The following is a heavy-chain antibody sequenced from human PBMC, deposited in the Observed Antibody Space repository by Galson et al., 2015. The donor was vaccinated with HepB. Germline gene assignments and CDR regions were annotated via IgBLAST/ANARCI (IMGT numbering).Heavy chain of an antibody. J-gene: IGHJ3*02. CDR2: ISSSSSYI. D-gene: IGHD6-19*01. Sequence: SLRLSCAASGFTFSSYSMNWVRQAPGKGLEWVSSISSSSSYIYYADSVKGRFTISRDNAKNSLYLQMNSLRAEDTAVYYCARGYSSGWTVRPSWARGTDAFDIWGQGTMVTVSS. CDR3: ARGYSSGWTVRPSWARGTDAFDI. CDR1: GFTFSSYS. V-gene: IGHV3-21*01.